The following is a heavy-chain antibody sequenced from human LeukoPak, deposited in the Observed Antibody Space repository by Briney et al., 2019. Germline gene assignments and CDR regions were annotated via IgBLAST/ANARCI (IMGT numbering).Heavy chain of an antibody. CDR2: ISGRGGNT. V-gene: IGHV3-23*01. D-gene: IGHD3-3*01. J-gene: IGHJ3*02. Sequence: GGSLRLSCAASGFTSSNHGMNWVRQTPGKGLEWVSAISGRGGNTYYADSVRGRFTISRDNSKNTVYLQMNSLRAEDTAVYYCARAVLEWFHRGDAFDIWGQGTMVTVSS. CDR3: ARAVLEWFHRGDAFDI. CDR1: GFTSSNHG.